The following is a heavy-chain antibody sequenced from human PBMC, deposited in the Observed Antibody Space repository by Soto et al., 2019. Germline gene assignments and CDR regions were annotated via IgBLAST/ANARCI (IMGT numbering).Heavy chain of an antibody. J-gene: IGHJ4*02. V-gene: IGHV3-30*03. CDR3: ARDPGDDTDSSAQGFDY. D-gene: IGHD3-22*01. CDR1: GFTFSSYG. Sequence: GGSLRLSCAASGFTFSSYGMHWVRQAPGKGLEWVAVISYDGSNKYYADSVKGRFTISRDNSKNTLYLQMNSLRAEDTAVYYCARDPGDDTDSSAQGFDYWGQGTLVTVSS. CDR2: ISYDGSNK.